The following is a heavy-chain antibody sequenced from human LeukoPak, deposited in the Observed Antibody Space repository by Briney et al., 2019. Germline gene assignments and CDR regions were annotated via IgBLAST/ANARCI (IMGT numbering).Heavy chain of an antibody. V-gene: IGHV3-48*03. J-gene: IGHJ4*02. D-gene: IGHD5-18*01. CDR1: GFTFSSYE. CDR2: ISSSGRTA. Sequence: GGSLRLSCVASGFTFSSYEMNWVRQTPGKGLEWVSYISSSGRTAYYADSVRGRFTISRDNAKNSLFLQMNSLRVEDTAVYYCAKVLRGYRSDYFWGQGTLVTVSS. CDR3: AKVLRGYRSDYF.